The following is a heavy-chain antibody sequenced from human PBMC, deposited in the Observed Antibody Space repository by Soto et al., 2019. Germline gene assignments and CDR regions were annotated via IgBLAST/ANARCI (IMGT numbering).Heavy chain of an antibody. J-gene: IGHJ5*02. Sequence: QVQLQQWGAGLLKPSETLSLTCAVYGGSFSGYYWSWIRQPPGKGLEWIGEINHSGSTNYNPSLKSRVTISVDTSKNQFSLKLSSVTAADTAVYYCARVLGLATTYSWFDPWGQGTLVTVSS. V-gene: IGHV4-34*01. CDR3: ARVLGLATTYSWFDP. D-gene: IGHD1-1*01. CDR2: INHSGST. CDR1: GGSFSGYY.